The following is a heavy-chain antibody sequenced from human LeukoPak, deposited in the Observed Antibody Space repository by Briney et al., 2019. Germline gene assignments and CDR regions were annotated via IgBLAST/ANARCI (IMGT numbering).Heavy chain of an antibody. D-gene: IGHD5-12*01. Sequence: SQTLSLTCTVSGGSISSGGYYRSWIRQHPGKGLEWIGYIYYSGSTYYNPSLKSRVTISVDTSKNQFSLKLSSVTAADTAVYYCAGEEHSGYDSFDYWGQGTLVTVSS. CDR2: IYYSGST. J-gene: IGHJ4*02. CDR3: AGEEHSGYDSFDY. V-gene: IGHV4-31*03. CDR1: GGSISSGGYY.